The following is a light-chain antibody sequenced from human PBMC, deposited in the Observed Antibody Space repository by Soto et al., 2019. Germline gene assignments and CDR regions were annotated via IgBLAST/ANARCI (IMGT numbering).Light chain of an antibody. CDR1: QSVLYSSTNKNY. CDR2: WAS. J-gene: IGKJ1*01. Sequence: DIVMTQSPDSLAVSLGERATINCKSSQSVLYSSTNKNYLAWYQQKSGQPPQLLFYWASTRESRVPDRFSGSGSETDFTLTISSLQAEDVAVYYCQQYYSTPPTFGQGTKVEIK. CDR3: QQYYSTPPT. V-gene: IGKV4-1*01.